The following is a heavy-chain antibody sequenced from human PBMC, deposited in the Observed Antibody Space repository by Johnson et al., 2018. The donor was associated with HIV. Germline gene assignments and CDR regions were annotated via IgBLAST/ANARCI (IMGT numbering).Heavy chain of an antibody. J-gene: IGHJ3*02. CDR2: INSDGSST. D-gene: IGHD3-16*02. V-gene: IGHV3-74*01. CDR1: GFTFSSYW. CDR3: AREGGCGIAFSGVIVPPGAFDI. Sequence: VQLVESGGGLVQPGGSLRLSCAASGFTFSSYWMHWVRQAPGKGLVWVSRINSDGSSTSYADSVKGRFTISRDNAKNTLYLQMNSLRAEDTAIYYCAREGGCGIAFSGVIVPPGAFDIWGQGTMVTVSS.